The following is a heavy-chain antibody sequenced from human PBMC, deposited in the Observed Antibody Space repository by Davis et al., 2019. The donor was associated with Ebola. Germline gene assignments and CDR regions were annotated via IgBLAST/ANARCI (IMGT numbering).Heavy chain of an antibody. CDR3: ASLEDGYNFGAFDI. D-gene: IGHD5-24*01. Sequence: PSETLSLTCTVSGDSISDYYWSWIRQPPGKGLEWIAYIYSSGSTNYNPSLKSRVTISSDTSKNQFSLKLSSVTAADTAVYYCASLEDGYNFGAFDIWGQGTMVTVSS. V-gene: IGHV4-59*01. CDR2: IYSSGST. CDR1: GDSISDYY. J-gene: IGHJ3*02.